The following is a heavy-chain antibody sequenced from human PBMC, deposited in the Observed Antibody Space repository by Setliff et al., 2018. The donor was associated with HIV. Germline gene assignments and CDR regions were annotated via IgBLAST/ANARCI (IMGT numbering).Heavy chain of an antibody. V-gene: IGHV4-34*01. D-gene: IGHD2-21*01. CDR1: GGSFSDFY. J-gene: IGHJ5*02. CDR2: TSYSGST. Sequence: SETLSLTCAVFGGSFSDFYWSWIRQPPGKGLEWIGETSYSGSTVYNPSLKSRVTMSVDASKNLVSLNLNSVTAADTAIYYCARGVARQVVIDRWFDPCGQGTPVTVSS. CDR3: ARGVARQVVIDRWFDP.